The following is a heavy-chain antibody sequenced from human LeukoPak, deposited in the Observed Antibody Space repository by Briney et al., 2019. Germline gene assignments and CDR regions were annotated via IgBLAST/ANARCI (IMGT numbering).Heavy chain of an antibody. V-gene: IGHV1-58*01. J-gene: IGHJ4*02. Sequence: SVKVSCKASGFIFSSSAVQWVRQARGQRLERIGWIVVGSGNTNYAQNFQERVTITRDMSTSTAYMELSSLRSEDTAVYYCVADCYGDCIDWGQGTLVTVSS. CDR3: VADCYGDCID. D-gene: IGHD4-17*01. CDR2: IVVGSGNT. CDR1: GFIFSSSA.